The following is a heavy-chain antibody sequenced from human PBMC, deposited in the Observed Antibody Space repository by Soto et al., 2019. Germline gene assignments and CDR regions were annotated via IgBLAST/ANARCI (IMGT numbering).Heavy chain of an antibody. D-gene: IGHD6-25*01. CDR3: AKGSASGSPYYFDY. V-gene: IGHV3-23*01. CDR1: GFTFSSYA. Sequence: EVQLLESGGGLVQPGGSLTLSCAASGFTFSSYAMSWVSQSPGKGLEWVSAISGSGGSTYHADSVKGRFTISRDNSKNALCLQMSSLRVEDTAVYYCAKGSASGSPYYFDYWGQGILVTVSS. CDR2: ISGSGGST. J-gene: IGHJ4*02.